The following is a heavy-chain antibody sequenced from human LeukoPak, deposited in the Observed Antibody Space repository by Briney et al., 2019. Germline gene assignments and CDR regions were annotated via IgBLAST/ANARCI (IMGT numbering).Heavy chain of an antibody. D-gene: IGHD1-26*01. V-gene: IGHV3-30*02. CDR2: IRSDGSNK. Sequence: GGSLRLSCAASGFTFSSYGIHWIRQVPGKGLEWVAFIRSDGSNKDYADSVKGRFTISRDNSKNTLYLQMNSLRAEDTAVYYCAIDGAWGAGYMDVWGKGTTVTVSS. CDR1: GFTFSSYG. J-gene: IGHJ6*03. CDR3: AIDGAWGAGYMDV.